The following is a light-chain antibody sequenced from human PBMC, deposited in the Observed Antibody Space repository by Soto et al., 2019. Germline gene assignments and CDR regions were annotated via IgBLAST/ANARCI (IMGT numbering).Light chain of an antibody. V-gene: IGLV1-47*01. CDR1: SSNIGSNY. Sequence: QSVLTQPPSASGTPGQRVTISCSGSSSNIGSNYVYWYQQLPGTAPKLLIYRNNQRPSGVPDRFSGSKSGTSASLAISGLRSEDEAYYYCAAWDDSLSGLYVVGTGTKLTVL. CDR2: RNN. J-gene: IGLJ1*01. CDR3: AAWDDSLSGLYV.